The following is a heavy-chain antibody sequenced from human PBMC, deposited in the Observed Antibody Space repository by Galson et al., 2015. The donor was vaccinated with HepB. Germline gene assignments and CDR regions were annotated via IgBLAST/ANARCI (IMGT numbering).Heavy chain of an antibody. CDR1: GYTFTSYY. CDR2: INPSGGST. J-gene: IGHJ6*02. Sequence: SVKVSCKASGYTFTSYYMHWVRQAPGQGLEWMGIINPSGGSTSYAQKFQGRVTMTRDTSTSTVYMELSSLRSEDTAVYYCARNHIDCSSTSCFYETGGDYYYYGMDVWGQGTTVTVSS. CDR3: ARNHIDCSSTSCFYETGGDYYYYGMDV. D-gene: IGHD2-2*01. V-gene: IGHV1-46*01.